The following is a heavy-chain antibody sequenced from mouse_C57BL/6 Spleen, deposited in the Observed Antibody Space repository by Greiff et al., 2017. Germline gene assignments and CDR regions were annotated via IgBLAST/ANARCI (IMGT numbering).Heavy chain of an antibody. V-gene: IGHV1-61*01. Sequence: QVQLQQPGAELVRPGSSVKLSCKASGYTFTSYWMDWVKQRPGQGLEWIGNIYPSDSETHYNQKFKDKATLTVDKSSSTAYMQLSSLTSEDSAVYYCARGNYRAMDYWGQGTSVTVSS. D-gene: IGHD2-1*01. CDR1: GYTFTSYW. CDR2: IYPSDSET. CDR3: ARGNYRAMDY. J-gene: IGHJ4*01.